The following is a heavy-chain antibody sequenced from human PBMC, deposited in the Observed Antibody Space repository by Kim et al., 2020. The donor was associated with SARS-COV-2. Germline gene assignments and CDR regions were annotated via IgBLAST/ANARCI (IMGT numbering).Heavy chain of an antibody. D-gene: IGHD7-27*01. J-gene: IGHJ4*02. CDR3: ARSRSLGSTPNYFDF. Sequence: SVTVSCKASGYRFISYGINWLRQAPGQGLDWMGYISPYNDYSSFAQRFHDRLTMTTDTSTSTAYMELRSLTSDDTAVYHCARSRSLGSTPNYFDFWGQG. V-gene: IGHV1-18*01. CDR2: ISPYNDYS. CDR1: GYRFISYG.